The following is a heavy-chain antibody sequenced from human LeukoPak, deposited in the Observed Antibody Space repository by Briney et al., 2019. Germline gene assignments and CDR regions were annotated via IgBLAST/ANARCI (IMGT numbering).Heavy chain of an antibody. V-gene: IGHV3-7*01. J-gene: IGHJ6*02. D-gene: IGHD2-2*01. CDR2: IKQDGSEK. CDR1: GFTFSSYW. CDR3: ARVSGQVPAAVRNYSYYCGMDV. Sequence: GGSLRLSGAASGFTFSSYWMSWVRQAPGKGREGGANIKQDGSEKYHVDSVKGRFTISRDNAKNSLYLQMNSLRAEDTAVYYCARVSGQVPAAVRNYSYYCGMDVWGQGTTVTVSS.